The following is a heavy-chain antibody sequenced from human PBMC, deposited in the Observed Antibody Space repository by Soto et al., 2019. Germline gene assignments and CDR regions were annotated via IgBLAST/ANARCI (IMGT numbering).Heavy chain of an antibody. D-gene: IGHD3-3*01. J-gene: IGHJ6*02. CDR3: ARVSADFWGGYSTDV. V-gene: IGHV4-30-4*01. CDR1: GGSISSADFY. CDR2: ISHSGST. Sequence: SETLSLTCTVSGGSISSADFYWGWVRQAPGKGLEWIGYISHSGSTYYNPSLKSRVTISVDTSKTQFSLKLNSVTAADTAVYYCARVSADFWGGYSTDVWGQGTTVTVS.